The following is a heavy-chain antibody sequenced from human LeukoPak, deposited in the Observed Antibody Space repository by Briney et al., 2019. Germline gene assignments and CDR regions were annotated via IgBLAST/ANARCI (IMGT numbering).Heavy chain of an antibody. J-gene: IGHJ4*02. CDR3: ARDLSGIAGYTYGRGIDY. V-gene: IGHV1-2*02. CDR2: INPNSGGT. Sequence: ASVKVSCKASGYTFTGYYMHWVRQAPGQGLEWMGWINPNSGGTNYAQKFQGRVTMTRDTSISTAYMELSRLRSDDTAVYYCARDLSGIAGYTYGRGIDYWGQGTLVTVSS. CDR1: GYTFTGYY. D-gene: IGHD5-18*01.